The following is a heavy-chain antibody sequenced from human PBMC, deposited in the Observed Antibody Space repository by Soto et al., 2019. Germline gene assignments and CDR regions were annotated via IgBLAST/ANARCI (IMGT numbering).Heavy chain of an antibody. J-gene: IGHJ5*02. Sequence: SETLSLSCAVSGYSISSGYFWGCLRQPPGTGLEWIGSIYHGRSTYSNPSLNSRATLSIDMTNTHVSLILNPVTAADTAVYYCARVGTGVPYYYDSSPGTFENCLDLWGQGTLVTVSS. CDR3: ARVGTGVPYYYDSSPGTFENCLDL. D-gene: IGHD3-22*01. CDR1: GYSISSGYF. CDR2: IYHGRST. V-gene: IGHV4-38-2*01.